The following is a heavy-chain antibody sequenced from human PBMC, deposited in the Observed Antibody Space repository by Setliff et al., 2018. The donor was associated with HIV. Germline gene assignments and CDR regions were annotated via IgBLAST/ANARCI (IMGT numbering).Heavy chain of an antibody. CDR3: ARDGPRGYSYGPGGYFDY. CDR1: GGSISSHY. CDR2: ISYSGST. D-gene: IGHD5-18*01. V-gene: IGHV4-59*11. J-gene: IGHJ4*02. Sequence: SETLSLTCTVSGGSISSHYWSWIRQPPGKGLEWIGYISYSGSTNYNPSLKSRVTISVDTSKNQFSLKLSAVTAADTAVYYCARDGPRGYSYGPGGYFDYWGQGTLVTVSS.